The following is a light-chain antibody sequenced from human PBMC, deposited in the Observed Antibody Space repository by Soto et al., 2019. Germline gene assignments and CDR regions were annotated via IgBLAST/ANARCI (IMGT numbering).Light chain of an antibody. CDR3: SSYTSSSTPYV. Sequence: QSALTQPASVSGSPGQSITISCTGTSSDVGGYNHVSWYQQHPGKAPKLMIYDVSNRPSGVSNRFSGSKSANTASLTISGLQAEDEADYYCSSYTSSSTPYVFGTGTKLTVL. V-gene: IGLV2-14*01. J-gene: IGLJ1*01. CDR1: SSDVGGYNH. CDR2: DVS.